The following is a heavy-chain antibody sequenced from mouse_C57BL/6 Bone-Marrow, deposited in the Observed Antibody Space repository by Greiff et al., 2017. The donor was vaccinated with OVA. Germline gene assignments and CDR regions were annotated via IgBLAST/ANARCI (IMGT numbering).Heavy chain of an antibody. CDR2: IDPSDSYT. Sequence: QVQLQQPGAELVMPGASVKLSCKASGYTFTSYWMHWVKQRPGQGLEWIGEIDPSDSYTNYNQKFKGKSTLTVDKSSSTAYMQLSSLTSEDSAVYYCARDGNYWFAYWGQETLVTVSA. V-gene: IGHV1-69*01. D-gene: IGHD2-1*01. CDR1: GYTFTSYW. J-gene: IGHJ3*01. CDR3: ARDGNYWFAY.